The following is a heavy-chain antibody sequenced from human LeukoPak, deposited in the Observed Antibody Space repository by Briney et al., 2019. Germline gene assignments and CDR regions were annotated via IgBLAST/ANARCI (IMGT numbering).Heavy chain of an antibody. J-gene: IGHJ4*02. D-gene: IGHD3-22*01. V-gene: IGHV4-31*03. CDR2: IYYSGST. CDR1: GGSTSSGGYY. Sequence: PSETLSLTCTVSGGSTSSGGYYWSWIRQHPGKGLEWMGYIYYSGSTYYNPSLKSRVTISVDTSKNQFSLKLSSVTAADTAVYYCARRDSGYSYFDYWGQGTLVTVSS. CDR3: ARRDSGYSYFDY.